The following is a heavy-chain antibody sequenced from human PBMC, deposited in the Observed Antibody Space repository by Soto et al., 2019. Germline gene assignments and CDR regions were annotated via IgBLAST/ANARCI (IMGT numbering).Heavy chain of an antibody. Sequence: GGSLRLSCAASGFTFSSYGMHWVRQAPGKGLEWVAVISYDGSNKYYADSVKGRFTISRDNSKNTLYLQMNSLRAEDTAVYYCAKDYDSSGYYYPIDYWGQGTLVTVSS. CDR1: GFTFSSYG. D-gene: IGHD3-22*01. J-gene: IGHJ4*02. CDR3: AKDYDSSGYYYPIDY. V-gene: IGHV3-30*18. CDR2: ISYDGSNK.